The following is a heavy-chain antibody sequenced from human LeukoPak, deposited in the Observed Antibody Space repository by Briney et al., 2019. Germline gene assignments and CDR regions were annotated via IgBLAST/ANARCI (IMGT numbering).Heavy chain of an antibody. CDR1: GFTFSSYW. CDR3: AREASYGGTAFDY. J-gene: IGHJ4*02. V-gene: IGHV3-74*01. CDR2: INSDGSST. Sequence: GGSLRLSCAASGFTFSSYWMHWVRQAPGKGLVWVSRINSDGSSTSYADSVKGRFTISRDNAKNTLYLQMNSLRAEDTAVYYCAREASYGGTAFDYWGQGTLVTVSS. D-gene: IGHD4-23*01.